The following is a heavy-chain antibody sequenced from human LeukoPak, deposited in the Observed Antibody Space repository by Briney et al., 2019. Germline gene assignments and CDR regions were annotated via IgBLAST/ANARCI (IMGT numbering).Heavy chain of an antibody. CDR2: ISGSGGST. CDR3: AESTMIVVVIVDAFDI. CDR1: GFTFSSYA. D-gene: IGHD3-22*01. J-gene: IGHJ3*02. V-gene: IGHV3-23*01. Sequence: PGGSLRLSCAASGFTFSSYAMSWVRQAPGKGLEWVSAISGSGGSTYYADSVKGRFTISRDNSKNTLYLQMNSLRAEDTAVYYCAESTMIVVVIVDAFDIWGQGTMVTVSS.